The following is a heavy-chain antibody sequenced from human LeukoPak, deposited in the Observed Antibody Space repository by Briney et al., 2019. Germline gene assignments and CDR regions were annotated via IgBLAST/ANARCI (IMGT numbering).Heavy chain of an antibody. CDR2: ISGSGSRT. CDR3: ERHIFSGNYCISYFQH. J-gene: IGHJ1*01. V-gene: IGHV3-23*01. D-gene: IGHD1-7*01. CDR1: GFSFSNDA. Sequence: GGSLRLSCAASGFSFSNDAMSWVRQAPGKGLEWVSTISGSGSRTYYADSVNGRFTISRDSSKNTLFLQMNSLRVEDTAMYYCERHIFSGNYCISYFQHWGQGTLLTVSS.